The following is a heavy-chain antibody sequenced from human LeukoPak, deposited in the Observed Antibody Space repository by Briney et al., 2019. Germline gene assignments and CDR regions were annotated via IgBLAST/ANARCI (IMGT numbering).Heavy chain of an antibody. CDR2: ILEDGSEK. V-gene: IGHV3-7*04. CDR1: GFTFSSYR. J-gene: IGHJ5*02. CDR3: TRGDWNDA. Sequence: GGSLRLSCLASGFTFSSYRMTWVRQAPGKGLECVANILEDGSEKYDPDSVKGRFTISRDNANNSLFLQLTSLRVEDTAVYYCTRGDWNDAWGQGALVTVSS.